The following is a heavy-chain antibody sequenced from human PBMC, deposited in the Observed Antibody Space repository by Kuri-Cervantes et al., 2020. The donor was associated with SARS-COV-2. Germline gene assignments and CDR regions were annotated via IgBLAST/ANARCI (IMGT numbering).Heavy chain of an antibody. CDR2: IDSSSYYI. D-gene: IGHD7-27*01. J-gene: IGHJ4*02. Sequence: GGSLRLSCAASGFTFSGYSMNWIRQAPGKGLEWVASIDSSSYYIYHADSVKGRLTISRDNAKTLLYLQMNSLKLEDTTVYYCAREEGGELGEAFDYWGQGALVTVSS. V-gene: IGHV3-21*01. CDR3: AREEGGELGEAFDY. CDR1: GFTFSGYS.